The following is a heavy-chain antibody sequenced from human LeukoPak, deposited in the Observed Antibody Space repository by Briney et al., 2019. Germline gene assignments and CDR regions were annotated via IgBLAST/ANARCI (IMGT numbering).Heavy chain of an antibody. J-gene: IGHJ4*02. D-gene: IGHD5-24*01. CDR1: GGSISNYY. CDR2: IYYSGST. CDR3: ARAGRDGYTFDY. V-gene: IGHV4-59*08. Sequence: SETLSLTCTVSGGSISNYYWSWIRQPPGKGLEWIGYIYYSGSTNYNPSLKSRVTISVDTSKNQFSLKLSSVTAADTAVYYCARAGRDGYTFDYWGQGTLVTVSS.